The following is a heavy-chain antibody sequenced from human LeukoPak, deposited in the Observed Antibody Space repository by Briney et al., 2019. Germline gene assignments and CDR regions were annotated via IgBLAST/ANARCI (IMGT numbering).Heavy chain of an antibody. D-gene: IGHD3-22*01. Sequence: GGSLRLSCAASGFTFSSYSMNWVRQAPGKGLEWVSSISSSSSYIYYADSVKGRFTISRDNAKNSLYLQMNSLRAEDTAVYYCARVSHSSGYPHDYWGQGTLVTVSS. CDR1: GFTFSSYS. J-gene: IGHJ4*02. V-gene: IGHV3-21*01. CDR3: ARVSHSSGYPHDY. CDR2: ISSSSSYI.